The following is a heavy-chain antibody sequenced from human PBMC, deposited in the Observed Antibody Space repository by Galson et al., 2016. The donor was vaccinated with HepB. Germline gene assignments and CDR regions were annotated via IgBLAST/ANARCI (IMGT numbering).Heavy chain of an antibody. D-gene: IGHD3-10*01. V-gene: IGHV4-59*08. J-gene: IGHJ5*02. CDR3: ARHYFGSGSYRFDP. Sequence: SETLSLTCTVSGASISSAYWSWIRQSPEKGLKWIGYIHDSGSTKHNPSLRGRVTISVDTSNNQLSLKLRSVTAADTAAYYCARHYFGSGSYRFDPWGQGTVVTVSS. CDR2: IHDSGST. CDR1: GASISSAY.